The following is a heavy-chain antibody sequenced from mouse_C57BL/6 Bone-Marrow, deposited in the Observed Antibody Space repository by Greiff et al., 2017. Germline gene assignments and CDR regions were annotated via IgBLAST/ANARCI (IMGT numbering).Heavy chain of an antibody. J-gene: IGHJ4*01. CDR2: INYDGSST. D-gene: IGHD1-1*01. Sequence: EVKLEESEGGLVQPGSSMKLSCTASGFTFSDYYMAWVRQVPEKGLEWVANINYDGSSTYYLDSLKSRFIISRDNAKNILYLQMSSLKSEDTATYYCARDGGLHYYGSSYKGMDYWGQGTSVTVSS. CDR3: ARDGGLHYYGSSYKGMDY. CDR1: GFTFSDYY. V-gene: IGHV5-16*01.